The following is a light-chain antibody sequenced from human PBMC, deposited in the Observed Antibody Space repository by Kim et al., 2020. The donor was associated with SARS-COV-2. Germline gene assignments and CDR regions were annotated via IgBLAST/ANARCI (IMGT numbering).Light chain of an antibody. V-gene: IGKV1-6*01. CDR2: AAS. Sequence: SASVGDRVAITCRASQYIRNDLGWYQQKPGKAPKLLIYAASTLHIGVPSRFSGSGSGTDFTLTISSLQPEDFATYYCLQDYNYHRTFGQGTKLEIK. CDR3: LQDYNYHRT. J-gene: IGKJ2*01. CDR1: QYIRND.